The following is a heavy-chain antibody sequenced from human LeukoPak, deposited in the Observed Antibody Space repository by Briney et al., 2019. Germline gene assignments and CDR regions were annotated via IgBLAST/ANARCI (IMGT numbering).Heavy chain of an antibody. CDR3: AREVDSRFDT. V-gene: IGHV4-59*01. CDR2: NYYSGTT. J-gene: IGHJ5*02. CDR1: SGFITTYY. D-gene: IGHD3-22*01. Sequence: SETLSVTCTVSSGFITTYYWAWIRQSPGNGLEWIGYNYYSGTTKYNPSLKSRATISVDTSKNQFSLNLRSLTPADTAVYYCAREVDSRFDTWGQGVLVSVSS.